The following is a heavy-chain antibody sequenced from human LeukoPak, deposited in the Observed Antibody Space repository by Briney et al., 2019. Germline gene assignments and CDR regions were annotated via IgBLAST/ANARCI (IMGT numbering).Heavy chain of an antibody. CDR3: ARGLFHDFWSGYYH. Sequence: ASVKVSCKASGYTFTSYDINWVRQATGQGLEWMGWMNPNSGNTGYAQKFQGRVTMNRNTSISTAYMELSSLRSEDTAVYYCARGLFHDFWSGYYHWGQGTLVTVSS. V-gene: IGHV1-8*01. CDR1: GYTFTSYD. J-gene: IGHJ5*02. D-gene: IGHD3-3*01. CDR2: MNPNSGNT.